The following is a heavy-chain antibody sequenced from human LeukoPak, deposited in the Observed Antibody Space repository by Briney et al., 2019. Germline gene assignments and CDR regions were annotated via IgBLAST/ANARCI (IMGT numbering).Heavy chain of an antibody. CDR1: GGSFSGYY. CDR2: INHSGST. J-gene: IGHJ6*02. CDR3: ARGRDSSSWYSYYYGMDV. V-gene: IGHV4-34*01. Sequence: PSETLSLTCAVYGGSFSGYYWSWIRQPPGKGLEWIGEINHSGSTNYNPSLKSRVTISVDTSKNQFSLKLSSGTAADTAVYYCARGRDSSSWYSYYYGMDVWGQGTTVTVSS. D-gene: IGHD6-13*01.